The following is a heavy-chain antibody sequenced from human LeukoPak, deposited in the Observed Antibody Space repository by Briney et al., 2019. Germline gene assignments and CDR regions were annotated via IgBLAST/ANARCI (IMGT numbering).Heavy chain of an antibody. J-gene: IGHJ3*02. CDR1: GGSISDYY. D-gene: IGHD3-3*01. CDR3: ARVRDYDFWSGPDAFDI. CDR2: IYYSGST. V-gene: IGHV4-59*01. Sequence: SETLSLTCTVSGGSISDYYWSWIRQPPGKGLEWIGYIYYSGSTNYNPSLKSRVTISVDTSKNQFSLKLSSVTAADTAVYYCARVRDYDFWSGPDAFDIWGQGTMVTVSS.